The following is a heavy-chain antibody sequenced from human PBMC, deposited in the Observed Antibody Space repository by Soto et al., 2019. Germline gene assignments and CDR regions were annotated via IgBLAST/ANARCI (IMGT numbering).Heavy chain of an antibody. J-gene: IGHJ5*02. CDR1: GYTFTSYG. CDR3: ARGRTSRYRLGYCSGGSPCRESWFDP. CDR2: INAGNGNT. D-gene: IGHD2-15*01. V-gene: IGHV1-3*01. Sequence: ASVKVSCKASGYTFTSYGISWVRQAPGQRLEWMGWINAGNGNTKYSQKFQGRVTITRDTSASTAYMELSSLRSEDTAVYYCARGRTSRYRLGYCSGGSPCRESWFDPWGQGTLVTVSS.